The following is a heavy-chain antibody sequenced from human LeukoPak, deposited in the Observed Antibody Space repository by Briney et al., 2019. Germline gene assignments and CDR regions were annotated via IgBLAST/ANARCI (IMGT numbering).Heavy chain of an antibody. CDR2: ISGSGGST. V-gene: IGHV3-23*01. J-gene: IGHJ4*02. CDR1: GFTFSDYA. CDR3: AKPDCPSTSCYTLDY. D-gene: IGHD2-2*02. Sequence: GGSLRLSCAASGFTFSDYAMSWVRQAPGKGLEWVSGISGSGGSTYHADSVKGRFTISRDNSKNTLHLQMSSLRAEDSALYYCAKPDCPSTSCYTLDYWGQGALVTVSS.